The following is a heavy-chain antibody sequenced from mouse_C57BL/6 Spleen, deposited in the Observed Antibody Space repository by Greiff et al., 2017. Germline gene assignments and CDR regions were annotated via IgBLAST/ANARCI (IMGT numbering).Heavy chain of an antibody. V-gene: IGHV5-17*01. CDR2: ISSGSSTI. J-gene: IGHJ2*01. D-gene: IGHD1-1*01. CDR1: GFTFSDYG. CDR3: ARGLLREDYFDY. Sequence: EVKLQESGGGLVKPGGSLKLSCAASGFTFSDYGMHWVRQAPEKGLEWVAYISSGSSTIYYADTVKGRFTISRDNAKNTLFLQMTSLRSEDTAMYYCARGLLREDYFDYWGQGTTLTVSS.